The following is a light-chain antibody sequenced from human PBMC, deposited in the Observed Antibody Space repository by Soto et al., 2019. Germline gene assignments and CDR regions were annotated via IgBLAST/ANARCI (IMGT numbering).Light chain of an antibody. Sequence: DIQWTKPHPSLFGPGGARVITGSRQVGTIKAFLNWYQHKPGKAPNLLIFGASNLRGGVPSRFTGSGSGTDFTLTIDRLQPEDFATYYCQQSYTTPWTFGLGTKVEIK. V-gene: IGKV1-39*01. CDR3: QQSYTTPWT. J-gene: IGKJ1*01. CDR2: GAS. CDR1: GTIKAF.